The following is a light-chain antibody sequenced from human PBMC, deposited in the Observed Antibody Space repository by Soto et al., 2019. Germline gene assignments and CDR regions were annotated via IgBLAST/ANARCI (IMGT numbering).Light chain of an antibody. J-gene: IGKJ1*01. CDR3: QQYGHWSRT. CDR2: RTS. CDR1: RGVDDW. V-gene: IGKV1-5*03. Sequence: IQLTQSPSAVSAFVGDRVNITCRASRGVDDWLAWYQQKPGEAPKLLITRTSTLKSGVPSRFSGSGSGTEFTLTISSLQPDDFATYYCQQYGHWSRTFGQGTKVEI.